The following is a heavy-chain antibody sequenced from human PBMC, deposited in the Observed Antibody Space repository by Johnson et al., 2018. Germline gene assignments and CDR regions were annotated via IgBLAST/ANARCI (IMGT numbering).Heavy chain of an antibody. Sequence: VQLVETWGGVVQPGRSLRLSCAASGFIFSDYGMNWVRQAPGKGLEWVSYISNSSSNIYYADSVEGRFTISRDNAKNSLYLQMNSLRDEDTAVYYCAGEQLLDILFEPASEHNAFDLGGQGTRVTFSS. V-gene: IGHV3-48*02. CDR1: GFIFSDYG. D-gene: IGHD5-18*01. CDR3: AGEQLLDILFEPASEHNAFDL. J-gene: IGHJ3*01. CDR2: ISNSSSNI.